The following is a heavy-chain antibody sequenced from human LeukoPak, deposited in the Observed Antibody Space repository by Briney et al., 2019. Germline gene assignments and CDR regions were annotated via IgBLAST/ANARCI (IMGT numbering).Heavy chain of an antibody. V-gene: IGHV3-7*04. J-gene: IGHJ4*02. CDR3: ARDEHRYYFESTGRFDY. CDR1: GFTFSYYW. D-gene: IGHD3-22*01. CDR2: IKQDGSEK. Sequence: PGGSLRLSCAASGFTFSYYWMSWVRQAPGKGLEWVASIKQDGSEKYYVGSVRGRFTISRDNAKNSLFLQMNSLRDEDTAVYYCARDEHRYYFESTGRFDYWGQGTLVTVSS.